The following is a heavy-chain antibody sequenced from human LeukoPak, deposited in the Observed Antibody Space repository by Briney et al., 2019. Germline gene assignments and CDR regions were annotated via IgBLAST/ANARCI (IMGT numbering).Heavy chain of an antibody. J-gene: IGHJ4*02. CDR2: IIASGGTT. V-gene: IGHV3-23*01. CDR3: AKLACTGSGSYYELVDY. Sequence: PGGSLRLSCAASGFTLSSYAMSWVRQAPGKGLEWVSSIIASGGTTYYADSVKGRFTISRDSSKNTQYLQMNSLRAEDTPVYYCAKLACTGSGSYYELVDYWGQGTLVTVSS. CDR1: GFTLSSYA. D-gene: IGHD3-10*01.